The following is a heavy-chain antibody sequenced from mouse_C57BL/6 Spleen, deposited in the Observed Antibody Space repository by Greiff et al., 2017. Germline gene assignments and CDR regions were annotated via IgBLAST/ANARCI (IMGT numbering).Heavy chain of an antibody. CDR1: GYTFTSYW. CDR2: IDPSDSYT. CDR3: ARGGAQAFDY. J-gene: IGHJ2*01. V-gene: IGHV1-69*01. D-gene: IGHD3-2*02. Sequence: QVQLQQSGAELVMPGASVKLSCKASGYTFTSYWMHWVKQRPGQGLEWIGEIDPSDSYTNYNQKLKGKSTLTVDKSSTTAYMQLSSLTSEDSAVYYCARGGAQAFDYWGQGTTLTVSS.